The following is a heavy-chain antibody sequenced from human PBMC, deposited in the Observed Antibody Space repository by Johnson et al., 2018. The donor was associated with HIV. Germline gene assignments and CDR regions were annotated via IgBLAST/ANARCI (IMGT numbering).Heavy chain of an antibody. Sequence: VQLVESGGGVVQPGRSLRLSCAASGFTFSSYAMHWVRQAPGKGLEWVAVISYDGSNKYYADSVKGRFTISRDNSKNTLYLQMNSLIAEDTAVYYCARGGLGDYVVAFDIWGQGIMVTVSS. J-gene: IGHJ3*02. D-gene: IGHD4-17*01. V-gene: IGHV3-30-3*01. CDR2: ISYDGSNK. CDR3: ARGGLGDYVVAFDI. CDR1: GFTFSSYA.